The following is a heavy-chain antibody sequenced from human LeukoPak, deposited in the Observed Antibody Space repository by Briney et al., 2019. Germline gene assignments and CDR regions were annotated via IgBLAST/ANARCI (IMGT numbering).Heavy chain of an antibody. CDR1: GGTFSSYV. J-gene: IGHJ3*02. CDR2: IIPILGIA. V-gene: IGHV1-69*04. CDR3: ARVRGDAGLDAFDI. Sequence: GASVKVSCKASGGTFSSYVISWVRQAPGQGLEWMGRIIPILGIANYAQKFQGRVTITADKSTSTAYMELSSLRSEDTAVYYCARVRGDAGLDAFDIWGQGTMVTVSS. D-gene: IGHD2-21*02.